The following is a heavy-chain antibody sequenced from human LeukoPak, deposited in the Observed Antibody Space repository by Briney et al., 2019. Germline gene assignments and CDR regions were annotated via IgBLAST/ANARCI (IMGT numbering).Heavy chain of an antibody. CDR2: IKQDGSEK. J-gene: IGHJ4*02. CDR1: GFTFSSYW. V-gene: IGHV3-7*03. CDR3: ARDLTIRVRGVIIYFDY. Sequence: PGGSLRLSCAASGFTFSSYWMSWVRQAPGKGLEWVANIKQDGSEKYYVDSVKGRFTISRDNAKNSLYLQMNSLRAEDTAVYCCARDLTIRVRGVIIYFDYWGQGTLVTVSS. D-gene: IGHD3-10*01.